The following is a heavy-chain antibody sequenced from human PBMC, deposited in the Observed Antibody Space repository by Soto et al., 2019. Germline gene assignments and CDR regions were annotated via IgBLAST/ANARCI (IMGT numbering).Heavy chain of an antibody. CDR1: GFTFSSYG. CDR3: AREGIAVAGILDY. D-gene: IGHD6-19*01. V-gene: IGHV3-33*01. Sequence: GGSLRLSCAASGFTFSSYGMHWVRQAPGKGLEWVAVIWYDGSNKYYADSVKGRFTISRDNSKNTLYLQMNSLRAEDTAVYYCAREGIAVAGILDYWGQGTLVTVSS. CDR2: IWYDGSNK. J-gene: IGHJ4*02.